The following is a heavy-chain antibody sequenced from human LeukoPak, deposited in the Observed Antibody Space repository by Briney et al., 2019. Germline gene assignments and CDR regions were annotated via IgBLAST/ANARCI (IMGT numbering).Heavy chain of an antibody. CDR1: GFSFNSYW. Sequence: GSLRLSCAASGFSFNSYWMSWVRQAPGKGLEWVANIKQDESEKYYVDSVKGRFTISRDNAKNSLYLQMNSLRAEDTAVYYCARDQGEEFDYWGQGTLVTVSS. V-gene: IGHV3-7*01. CDR2: IKQDESEK. J-gene: IGHJ4*02. D-gene: IGHD3-16*01. CDR3: ARDQGEEFDY.